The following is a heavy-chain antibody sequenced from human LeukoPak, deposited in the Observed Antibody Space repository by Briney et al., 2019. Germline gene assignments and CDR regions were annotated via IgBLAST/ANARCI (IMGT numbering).Heavy chain of an antibody. V-gene: IGHV4-34*01. CDR3: ARVVDSSRGELDY. Sequence: SETLSLTCAVYGGSFSGYYWSWIRQPPGKGLEWIGEINHSGSTNYNPSLKSRVTMSVDTSKNQFSLKLSSVTAADTAVYYCARVVDSSRGELDYWGQGTLVTVSS. CDR1: GGSFSGYY. J-gene: IGHJ4*02. CDR2: INHSGST. D-gene: IGHD3-22*01.